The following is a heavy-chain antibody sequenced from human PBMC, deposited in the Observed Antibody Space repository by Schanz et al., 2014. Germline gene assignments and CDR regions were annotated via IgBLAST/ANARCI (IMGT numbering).Heavy chain of an antibody. CDR1: GYTFTNYA. CDR3: ARRGIRGVFSSFDY. J-gene: IGHJ4*02. D-gene: IGHD3-10*01. CDR2: INTNTGNP. Sequence: QVQLVQSGSELKKPGASVKVSCKASGYTFTNYAINWVRQAPEQGLEWMGWINTNTGNPTYAQAFTGRFLFSLDTSVNTAYLQISSLEADDTAVYYCARRGIRGVFSSFDYWGLGTLVTVSS. V-gene: IGHV7-4-1*02.